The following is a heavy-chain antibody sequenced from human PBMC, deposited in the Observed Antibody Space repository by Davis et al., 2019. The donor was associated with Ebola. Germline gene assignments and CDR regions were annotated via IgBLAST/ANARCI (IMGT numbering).Heavy chain of an antibody. CDR1: GFTFYSYA. CDR3: ARGPTRDYFDY. V-gene: IGHV4-59*01. Sequence: ESLKISCAASGFTFYSYAMSWIRQPPGKGLEWIGNIHYLGNTNYNPSLKSRVTISLDTSKKQFSLNLISVTAADTAVYSCARGPTRDYFDYWGQGSLVTVSS. CDR2: IHYLGNT. J-gene: IGHJ4*02.